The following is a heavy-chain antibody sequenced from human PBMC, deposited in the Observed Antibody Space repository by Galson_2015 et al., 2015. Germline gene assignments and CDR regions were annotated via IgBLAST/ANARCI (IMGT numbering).Heavy chain of an antibody. CDR3: ARDLPPHFFDL. CDR2: TYYRSKWYN. J-gene: IGHJ4*02. CDR1: GDSVSSNSAA. V-gene: IGHV6-1*01. Sequence: CAISGDSVSSNSAAWSWIRQSPSRGLEWLGRTYYRSKWYNDYAVSVKGRIAVHPDTSKNQFSLQLSSVTPEDTAVYYCARDLPPHFFDLWGQGALVTVSS.